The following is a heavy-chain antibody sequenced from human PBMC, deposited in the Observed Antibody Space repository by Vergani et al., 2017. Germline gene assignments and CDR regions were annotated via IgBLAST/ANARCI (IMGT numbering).Heavy chain of an antibody. CDR3: ARDQADYVWGSYRPFDY. CDR2: ISSSSSTI. Sequence: EVQLVESGGGLVQPGGSLRLSCAASGFTFSSYSMNWVRQAPGKGLEWVSYISSSSSTIYYADSVKGRFTITRDNAKNSLYLQMNRLRAEDTAVYYCARDQADYVWGSYRPFDYWGQGTLVTVSS. V-gene: IGHV3-48*04. CDR1: GFTFSSYS. J-gene: IGHJ4*02. D-gene: IGHD3-16*02.